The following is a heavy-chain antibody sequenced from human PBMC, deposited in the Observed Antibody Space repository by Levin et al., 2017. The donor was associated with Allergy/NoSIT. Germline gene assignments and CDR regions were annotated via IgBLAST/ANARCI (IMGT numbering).Heavy chain of an antibody. V-gene: IGHV3-7*01. D-gene: IGHD2-15*01. CDR2: IKQDGSEK. J-gene: IGHJ4*02. CDR3: ARDFYPSGTPLDY. Sequence: GESLKISCAASGFTFSNYWMSWVRQTPGRGLEWVANIKQDGSEKYYLDSVKGRFTIYRDNARNSLYLQMNSLRAEDTALYYCARDFYPSGTPLDYWGQGTLVTVSS. CDR1: GFTFSNYW.